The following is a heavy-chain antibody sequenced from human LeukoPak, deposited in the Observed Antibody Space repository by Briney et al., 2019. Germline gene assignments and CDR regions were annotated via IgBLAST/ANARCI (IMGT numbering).Heavy chain of an antibody. V-gene: IGHV4-34*01. CDR2: INHSGST. CDR1: GGSFSGYY. J-gene: IGHJ5*02. CDR3: ARVVVAATDWFDP. D-gene: IGHD2-15*01. Sequence: SETLSLTCAVYGGSFSGYYWSWIRQPPGKGLEWIGEINHSGSTNYNPSLKSRVTISLDTSKNQFSLKLSSVTAADTAVYYCARVVVAATDWFDPWGRGTLVTVSS.